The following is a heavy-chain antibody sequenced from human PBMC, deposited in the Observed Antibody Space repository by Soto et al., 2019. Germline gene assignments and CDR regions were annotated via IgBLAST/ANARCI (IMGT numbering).Heavy chain of an antibody. V-gene: IGHV1-58*01. D-gene: IGHD3-22*01. CDR3: AAEPSYYDSSGYYPYYYYGMDV. CDR1: GFTFTSSA. J-gene: IGHJ6*02. Sequence: ASVKVSCKASGFTFTSSAVQWVRQARGQRLEWIGWIVVGSGNTNYAQKFQERVTITRDMSTSTAYMELSSLRSEDTAVYYCAAEPSYYDSSGYYPYYYYGMDVCGQGTTGTVS. CDR2: IVVGSGNT.